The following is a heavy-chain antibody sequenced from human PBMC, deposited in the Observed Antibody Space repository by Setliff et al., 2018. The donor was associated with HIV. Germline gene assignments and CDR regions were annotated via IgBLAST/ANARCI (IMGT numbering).Heavy chain of an antibody. J-gene: IGHJ4*02. CDR2: IYYSGNT. CDR3: ARSPGVDTNMAFDY. Sequence: SETLSLTCTVSGGSISSGGYYWSWIRQHPGKGLEWIGYIYYSGNTDYNPSLKSRVTISVDRSKNQFSLKLNSVTAADTAVYYCARSPGVDTNMAFDYWGQGMLVTVSS. V-gene: IGHV4-61*08. D-gene: IGHD5-18*01. CDR1: GGSISSGGYY.